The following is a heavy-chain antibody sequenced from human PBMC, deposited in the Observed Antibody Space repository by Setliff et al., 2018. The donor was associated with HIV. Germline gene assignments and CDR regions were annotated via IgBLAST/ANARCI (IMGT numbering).Heavy chain of an antibody. Sequence: ASVKVSCKASGYTFTGYYMHWVRQAPGQGLEWLGWINPNNGVTNYAQKFQGRVTMTRDTSISTAHMELSRLTSDDTAVYYCARGVWELPPYYMDVWGKGTTVTVSS. CDR1: GYTFTGYY. J-gene: IGHJ6*03. CDR2: INPNNGVT. CDR3: ARGVWELPPYYMDV. V-gene: IGHV1-2*02. D-gene: IGHD1-26*01.